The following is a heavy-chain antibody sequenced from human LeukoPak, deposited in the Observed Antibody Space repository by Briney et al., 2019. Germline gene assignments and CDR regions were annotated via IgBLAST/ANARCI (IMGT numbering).Heavy chain of an antibody. D-gene: IGHD6-19*01. J-gene: IGHJ6*02. V-gene: IGHV3-30-3*01. CDR3: ARDSLPIAVAGHYYYYGMDV. CDR1: GFTFSSYA. CDR2: ISYDGSDK. Sequence: GGSLRLSCAASGFTFSSYAMHWVRRAPGKGLEWVAVISYDGSDKYYADSVKGRFTISRDNSKNTLYLQMNSLRAEDTAVYYCARDSLPIAVAGHYYYYGMDVWGQGTTVTVSS.